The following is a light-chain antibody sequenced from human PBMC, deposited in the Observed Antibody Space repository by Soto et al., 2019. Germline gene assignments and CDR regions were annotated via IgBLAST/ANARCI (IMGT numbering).Light chain of an antibody. CDR2: GAS. Sequence: EIVLTQSPGTLSLSPLERPTLSCKASQSVSSSYLAWYQQKPGQAPRLLIYGASSRATGIPDRFSGSGSGTDFTLTISRLEPEDFAVYYCQQYGSSPRTFGQGTNVDIK. CDR1: QSVSSSY. V-gene: IGKV3-20*01. CDR3: QQYGSSPRT. J-gene: IGKJ1*01.